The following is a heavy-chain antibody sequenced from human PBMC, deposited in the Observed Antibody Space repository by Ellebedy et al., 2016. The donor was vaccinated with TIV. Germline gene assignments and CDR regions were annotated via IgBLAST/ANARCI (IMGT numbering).Heavy chain of an antibody. Sequence: AASVKVSCKASGYTFTAYYMHWVRQAPGQGLEWMGWINPNSGGTNLPQKFQGRVTMTRDRSISTAYMELSRLRSDDTAVYYCARDRPDYSTYLGYWGQGTLVTVSS. V-gene: IGHV1-2*02. CDR3: ARDRPDYSTYLGY. D-gene: IGHD4-11*01. CDR1: GYTFTAYY. J-gene: IGHJ4*02. CDR2: INPNSGGT.